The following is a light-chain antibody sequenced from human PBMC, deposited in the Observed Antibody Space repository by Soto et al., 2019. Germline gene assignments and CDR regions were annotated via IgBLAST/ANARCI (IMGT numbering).Light chain of an antibody. Sequence: QSALTQPASVSGSPGQSITISCSGTSSDVGAHDYVSWYQHHPDKAPKVIIFDVTKRPSGVSNRFSGYKTANTASLTISRRQDEDEADYYSNSYAPIRTFIFGGGTKLTVL. CDR1: SSDVGAHDY. CDR3: NSYAPIRTFI. CDR2: DVT. J-gene: IGLJ2*01. V-gene: IGLV2-14*03.